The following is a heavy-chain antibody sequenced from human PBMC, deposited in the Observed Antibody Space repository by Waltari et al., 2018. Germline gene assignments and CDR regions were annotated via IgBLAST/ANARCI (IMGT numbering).Heavy chain of an antibody. D-gene: IGHD6-6*01. Sequence: QEQLQQWGAGLLKPSETLSLTCAVYGGSFSGYYWSWIRQPPGKGLEWIGEINHSGSTNYNPSLKSRVTISVDTSKNQFSLKLSSVTAADTAVYYCARTIAARLIYYYYYYMDVWGKGTTVTVSS. V-gene: IGHV4-34*01. CDR3: ARTIAARLIYYYYYYMDV. CDR2: INHSGST. CDR1: GGSFSGYY. J-gene: IGHJ6*03.